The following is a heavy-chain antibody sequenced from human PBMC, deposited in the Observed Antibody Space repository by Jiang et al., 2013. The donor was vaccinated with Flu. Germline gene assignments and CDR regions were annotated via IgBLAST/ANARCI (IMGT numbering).Heavy chain of an antibody. CDR1: GFTFSSYS. D-gene: IGHD6-19*01. V-gene: IGHV3-21*01. J-gene: IGHJ3*02. CDR2: ISSSSSYI. CDR3: ASPSIAVAGNAFDI. Sequence: QLLESGGGLVKPGGSLRLSCAASGFTFSSYSMNWVRQAPGKGLDGYSSISSSSSYIYYADSVKGRFTISRDNAKNSLYLQMNSLRAEDTAVYYCASPSIAVAGNAFDIWGQGTMVTVSS.